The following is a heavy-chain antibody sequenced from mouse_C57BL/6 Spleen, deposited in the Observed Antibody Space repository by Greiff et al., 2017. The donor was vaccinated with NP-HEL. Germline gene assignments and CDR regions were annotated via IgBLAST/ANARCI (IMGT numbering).Heavy chain of an antibody. D-gene: IGHD2-3*01. J-gene: IGHJ1*03. CDR3: ARYPYDGHWYFDV. V-gene: IGHV1-64*01. Sequence: QVQLQQPGAELVKPGASVKLSCKASGYTFTSYWMHWVKQRPGQGLEWIGMIHPNSGSTNYNEKFKSKATLTVDKSSSTAYMQLSSLTSEDSAVYYCARYPYDGHWYFDVWGTGTTVTVSS. CDR1: GYTFTSYW. CDR2: IHPNSGST.